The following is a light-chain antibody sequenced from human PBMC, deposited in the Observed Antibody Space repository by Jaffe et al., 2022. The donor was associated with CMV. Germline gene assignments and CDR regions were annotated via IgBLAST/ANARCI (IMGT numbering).Light chain of an antibody. CDR1: HDIANY. CDR2: DAS. CDR3: QQYDNPPT. J-gene: IGKJ4*01. V-gene: IGKV1-33*01. Sequence: DIQMTQSPSSLSASVGDRVTITCQASHDIANYLNWYQQKPGKAPKLLIYDASNLQTGVPSRFSGSRSGTDFTFTISSLQPEDIATYYCQQYDNPPTFGGGTKVEIK.